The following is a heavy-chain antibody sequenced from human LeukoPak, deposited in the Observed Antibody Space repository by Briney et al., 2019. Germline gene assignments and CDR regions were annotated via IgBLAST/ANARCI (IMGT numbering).Heavy chain of an antibody. D-gene: IGHD3-22*01. CDR1: GGSFSGYY. CDR2: INHSGST. CDR3: AGSFTYYYDSSGSPSY. J-gene: IGHJ4*02. V-gene: IGHV4-34*01. Sequence: SETLSLTCAVYGGSFSGYYWSWIRQPPGKGLEWIGEINHSGSTNYNPSLKSRVTISVDTPKNQFSLKLSSVTAADTAVYYCAGSFTYYYDSSGSPSYWGQGTLVTVSS.